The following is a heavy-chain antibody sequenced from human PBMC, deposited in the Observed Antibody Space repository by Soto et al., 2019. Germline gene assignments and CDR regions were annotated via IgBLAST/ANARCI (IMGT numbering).Heavy chain of an antibody. D-gene: IGHD2-2*01. CDR3: AKARCSTTNCYVPDY. V-gene: IGHV3-23*01. J-gene: IGHJ4*02. Sequence: GGSLRLPCVASGFTFSTYTMSCVRQAPGKGLEWVSVISGSGGSPSYADSVQGRFSISRDNPKNTLYLQMNSLRGEDTAMYYCAKARCSTTNCYVPDYWGQGTLVTVSS. CDR1: GFTFSTYT. CDR2: ISGSGGSP.